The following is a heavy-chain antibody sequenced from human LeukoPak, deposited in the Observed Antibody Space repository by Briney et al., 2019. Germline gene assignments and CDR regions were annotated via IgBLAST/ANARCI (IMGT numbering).Heavy chain of an antibody. CDR1: GGSISSGGYS. V-gene: IGHV4-30-2*01. J-gene: IGHJ3*02. D-gene: IGHD6-19*01. Sequence: SETLSLTCAVSGGSISSGGYSWSWIRQPPGKGLEWIGYIYHSGSTYYNPSLKSRVTISVDTSKNQFSLKLSSVTAADTAVYYCARYLPVLQQWLVGAFDIWGQGTMVTVSS. CDR3: ARYLPVLQQWLVGAFDI. CDR2: IYHSGST.